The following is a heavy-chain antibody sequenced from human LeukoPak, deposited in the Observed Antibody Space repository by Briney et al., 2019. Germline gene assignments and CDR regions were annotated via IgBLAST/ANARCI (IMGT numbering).Heavy chain of an antibody. Sequence: PSETLSLTCTVAGGSISSGYYYWGWLRQPPGKGWEGIGYIYYSGSTYYNPSLKSRVTISVDTSKNQFSLKLSSVTAADTAVYYCASDPGKRAFDIWRQGTMVTVS. J-gene: IGHJ3*02. V-gene: IGHV4-30-4*08. D-gene: IGHD1-1*01. CDR2: IYYSGST. CDR3: ASDPGKRAFDI. CDR1: GGSISSGYYY.